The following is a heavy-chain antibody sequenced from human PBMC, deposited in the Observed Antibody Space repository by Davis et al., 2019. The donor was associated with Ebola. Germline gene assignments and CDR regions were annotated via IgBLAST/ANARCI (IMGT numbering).Heavy chain of an antibody. V-gene: IGHV1-18*01. J-gene: IGHJ4*02. CDR3: ARVRALHYFDY. Sequence: AASVKVSCKASGYSFTDDGISWVRQAPGQGLEWIGWISAYNGNTNYAQKLQGRVTMTTDTSTSTAFMELRSLRSDDTAVYYCARVRALHYFDYWGQGTLVTVSS. CDR2: ISAYNGNT. CDR1: GYSFTDDG.